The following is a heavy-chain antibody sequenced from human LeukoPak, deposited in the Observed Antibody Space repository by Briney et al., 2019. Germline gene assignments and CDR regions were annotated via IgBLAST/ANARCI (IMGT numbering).Heavy chain of an antibody. Sequence: GGSLRLSCAASGFAFSSYAMSWVRQAPGKGLEWVSTISNSDDSTYYADSVKGRFTISRDNSENTLYLQMNSLRAEDTAVYYCAKATGYLLWGQGTLVTVSS. CDR2: ISNSDDST. CDR3: AKATGYLL. V-gene: IGHV3-23*01. D-gene: IGHD1-14*01. CDR1: GFAFSSYA. J-gene: IGHJ4*02.